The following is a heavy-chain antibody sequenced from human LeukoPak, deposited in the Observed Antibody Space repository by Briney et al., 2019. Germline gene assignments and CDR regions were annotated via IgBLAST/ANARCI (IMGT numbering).Heavy chain of an antibody. CDR1: GFTFSSYA. Sequence: PGGSLRLSCAASGFTFSSYAMSWVRQALGKGLEWVSAISGSGGSTYYADSVKGRFTISRDNSKNTLYLQMNSLRAEDTAVYYCAKDSYYYDSSAPLREVDYWGQGTLVTVSS. CDR3: AKDSYYYDSSAPLREVDY. CDR2: ISGSGGST. V-gene: IGHV3-23*01. D-gene: IGHD3-22*01. J-gene: IGHJ4*02.